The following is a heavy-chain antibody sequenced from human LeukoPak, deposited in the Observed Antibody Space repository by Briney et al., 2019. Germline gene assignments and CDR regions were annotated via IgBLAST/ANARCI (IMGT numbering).Heavy chain of an antibody. Sequence: PGGSLRLSCAASGFTVSSNYMSWVRQAPGKGLEWVSVIISGASTYYADSVKGRITNSRHNSKNTLYLQMNSLRAEDTAVYYCASPPPGSSWHDAWYFDLWGRGTLVTVSS. V-gene: IGHV3-53*04. CDR2: IISGAST. CDR3: ASPPPGSSWHDAWYFDL. J-gene: IGHJ2*01. CDR1: GFTVSSNY. D-gene: IGHD6-13*01.